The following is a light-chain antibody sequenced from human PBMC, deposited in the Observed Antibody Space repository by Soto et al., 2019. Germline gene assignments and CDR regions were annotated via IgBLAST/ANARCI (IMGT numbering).Light chain of an antibody. V-gene: IGKV1-13*02. J-gene: IGKJ2*01. CDR3: QLFDSYLQYT. CDR1: QGISSA. CDR2: DAS. Sequence: AIPLTQSPSSLSASVGDRVTINCRASQGISSALAWYQQKPGKAPNLLIYDASSLESGVPSRFSGSGSGTDFTLTISSLQPEDFATYYCQLFDSYLQYTFGQGTKLEIK.